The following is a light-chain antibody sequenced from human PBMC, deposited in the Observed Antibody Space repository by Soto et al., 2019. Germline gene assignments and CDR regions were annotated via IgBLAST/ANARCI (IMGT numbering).Light chain of an antibody. CDR2: GAS. CDR3: QQYNSYPWT. V-gene: IGKV1-5*03. Sequence: DIQMTQSPSTLSASAGDRVTITCRASQTISSRLAWYQQKPGKAPKLLISGASSLESGVPSRFSGSGFGTEFTLTISSLQPDDFATYYCQQYNSYPWTFGQGTKVEIK. J-gene: IGKJ1*01. CDR1: QTISSR.